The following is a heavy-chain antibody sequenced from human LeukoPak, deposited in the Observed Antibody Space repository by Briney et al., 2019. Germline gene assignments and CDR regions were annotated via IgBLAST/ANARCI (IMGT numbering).Heavy chain of an antibody. D-gene: IGHD3-3*01. CDR2: INPNSGGT. V-gene: IGHV1-2*02. J-gene: IGHJ6*03. CDR3: ARGSNYDFWSGYQMYYYYYYMDV. CDR1: GYTFTSYY. Sequence: ASVKVSCKASGYTFTSYYMHWGRQAPGQGLEWMGWINPNSGGTNYAQKFQGRVTMTRDTSISTAYMELSRLRSDDTAVYYCARGSNYDFWSGYQMYYYYYYMDVWGKGTTVTVSS.